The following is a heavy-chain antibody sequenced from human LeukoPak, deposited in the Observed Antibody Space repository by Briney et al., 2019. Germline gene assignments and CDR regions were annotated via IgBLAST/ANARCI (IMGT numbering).Heavy chain of an antibody. Sequence: SQTLSLTCAISGYSLSSNTAAWYWIRQSPSRGLEWLGRTYYRSRWYYEYAVSVRSRITINVDTSKNQFSLQLNSVTPEDTAVYYCARDPSDDQGLDYWGQGTLVTVSS. D-gene: IGHD3-16*01. J-gene: IGHJ4*02. CDR3: ARDPSDDQGLDY. V-gene: IGHV6-1*01. CDR1: GYSLSSNTAA. CDR2: TYYRSRWYY.